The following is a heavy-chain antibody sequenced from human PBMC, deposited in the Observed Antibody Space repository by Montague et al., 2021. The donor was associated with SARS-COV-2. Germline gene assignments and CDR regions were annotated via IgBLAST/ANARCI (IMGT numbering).Heavy chain of an antibody. V-gene: IGHV3-23*01. CDR3: ARGQYLIDF. J-gene: IGHJ4*02. D-gene: IGHD1-26*01. CDR1: GFTFSNFA. Sequence: SLRLSCAASGFTFSNFAMAWVRQAPGKGLEWVSSISARGDNTYYADSVMGRFTISRDSSKNTLYLQMNSLRGDDTATYYCARGQYLIDFWGQGSLVTVS. CDR2: ISARGDNT.